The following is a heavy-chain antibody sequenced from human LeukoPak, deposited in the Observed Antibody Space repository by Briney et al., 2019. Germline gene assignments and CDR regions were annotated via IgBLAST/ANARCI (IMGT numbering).Heavy chain of an antibody. J-gene: IGHJ4*02. D-gene: IGHD3-22*01. CDR2: IYTSGST. Sequence: SETLSLTCTVSGGSISDDYWSWIRQPHGKGLEWIGRIYTSGSTYYNPSLQSRVAISVDASKNQFSLQLNSVTAAATAFYYCARDAYYYDTSGYFVTDCWGQGTLVTVSS. CDR1: GGSISDDY. V-gene: IGHV4-4*07. CDR3: ARDAYYYDTSGYFVTDC.